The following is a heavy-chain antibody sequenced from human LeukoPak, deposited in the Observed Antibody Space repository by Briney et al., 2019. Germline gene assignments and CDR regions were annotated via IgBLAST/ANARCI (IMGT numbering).Heavy chain of an antibody. CDR2: ISWNSGSI. CDR1: GFTFSSYS. Sequence: PGGSLRLSCAASGFTFSSYSMNWVRQAPGKGLEWVSGISWNSGSIGYADSVKGRFTISRDNAKNSLYLQMNSLRAEDTALYYCAKWVPGRVVPAATSGFDYWGQGTLVTVSS. J-gene: IGHJ4*02. V-gene: IGHV3-9*01. CDR3: AKWVPGRVVPAATSGFDY. D-gene: IGHD2-2*01.